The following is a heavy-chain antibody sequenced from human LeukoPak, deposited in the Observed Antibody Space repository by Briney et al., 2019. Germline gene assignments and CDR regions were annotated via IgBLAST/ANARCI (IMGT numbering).Heavy chain of an antibody. Sequence: GGSLRLSCAASGFTFSNAWMSWVRQAPGKGLEWVGRIKSKTDGGTTDYAAPVKGRFMISRDDSKNTLYLQMNSLKTEDTAVYYCTTDATVSVPDFDWLSPPGYWGQGTLVTVSS. V-gene: IGHV3-15*01. D-gene: IGHD3-9*01. CDR3: TTDATVSVPDFDWLSPPGY. CDR1: GFTFSNAW. CDR2: IKSKTDGGTT. J-gene: IGHJ4*02.